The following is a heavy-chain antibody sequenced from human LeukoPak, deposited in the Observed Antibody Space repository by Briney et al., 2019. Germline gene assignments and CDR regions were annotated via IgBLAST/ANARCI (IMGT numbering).Heavy chain of an antibody. V-gene: IGHV5-51*01. CDR3: ARRYCSGGSCSKIFDY. CDR2: IYPGDSDT. Sequence: SLKSLCKASAYCSISCWIGRVLQVPRKGLEWRGIIYPGDSDTRYSPSFQGQVTVSADKSISTAYLQWSSLKASDTAMYYCARRYCSGGSCSKIFDYWGQRTLVTASS. J-gene: IGHJ4*02. D-gene: IGHD2-15*01. CDR1: AYCSISCW.